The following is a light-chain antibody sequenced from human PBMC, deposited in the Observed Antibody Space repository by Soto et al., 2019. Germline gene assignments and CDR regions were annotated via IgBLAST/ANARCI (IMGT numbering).Light chain of an antibody. CDR1: SSDVGGYNY. V-gene: IGLV2-14*01. CDR2: GVS. Sequence: QSALTQPASVSGSPGQSITISCTGTSSDVGGYNYVSWYQQHPGKAPKLMIYGVSNRPSGVSNRFSGSKSGNTASLTISGLQAEDEADYYCSSYTSSITHVVFGGGTQLTVL. J-gene: IGLJ2*01. CDR3: SSYTSSITHVV.